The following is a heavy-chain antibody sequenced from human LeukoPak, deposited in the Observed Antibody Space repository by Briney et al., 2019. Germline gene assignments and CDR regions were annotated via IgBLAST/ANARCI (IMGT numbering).Heavy chain of an antibody. CDR2: INSDGSST. Sequence: TGGSLRLSCAASGFTFSSYWMHWVRQAPGKGLVWVSRINSDGSSTSYADSVKGRFTISRDNAKNTLYLQMNSLRAEDTAVYYCARDKGSHYGSGSYYYYYYYMDVWGKGTTVTISS. CDR1: GFTFSSYW. D-gene: IGHD3-10*01. J-gene: IGHJ6*03. V-gene: IGHV3-74*01. CDR3: ARDKGSHYGSGSYYYYYYYMDV.